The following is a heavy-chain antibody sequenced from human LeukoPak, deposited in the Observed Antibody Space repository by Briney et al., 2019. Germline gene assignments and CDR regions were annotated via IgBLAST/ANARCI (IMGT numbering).Heavy chain of an antibody. J-gene: IGHJ5*02. CDR1: GGTFSSYA. D-gene: IGHD3-3*01. V-gene: IGHV1-69*05. CDR3: ARALFARANWFDP. Sequence: SVKVSCKASGGTFSSYAISWVRQAPGQGLESMGGIIPIFGTANYAQKFQGRVTITTDESTSTAYMELSSQRSEDTAVYYCARALFARANWFDPWGQGTLVTVSS. CDR2: IIPIFGTA.